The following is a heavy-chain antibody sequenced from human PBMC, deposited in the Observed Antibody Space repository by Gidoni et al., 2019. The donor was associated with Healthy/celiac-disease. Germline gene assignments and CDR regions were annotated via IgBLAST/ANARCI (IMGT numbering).Heavy chain of an antibody. CDR3: ARGSMDSSIHLVYYFDY. CDR1: GGSISSTNW. CDR2: IYHSGST. V-gene: IGHV4-4*02. Sequence: QVQLQESGPGLVKPSGTLSLTCAVSGGSISSTNWWSWVRQPPGKGLEWIGEIYHSGSTNYNPSLKSRVTISVDKSKNQFSLKLSSVTAADTAVYYCARGSMDSSIHLVYYFDYWGQGTLVTVSS. D-gene: IGHD6-13*01. J-gene: IGHJ4*02.